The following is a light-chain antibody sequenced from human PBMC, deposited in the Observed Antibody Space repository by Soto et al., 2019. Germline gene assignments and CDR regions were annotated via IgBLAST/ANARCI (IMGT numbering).Light chain of an antibody. Sequence: EIVMTQSPATLSVSPGERATLSCRASQSVSSNLAWYQQKPGQAPRLLIYGASIRATGIPATFSGSGSGTEFNLTISSLQSEDFAVYYCQQYNNWPRITFGPGPKVDVK. CDR1: QSVSSN. J-gene: IGKJ3*01. V-gene: IGKV3-15*01. CDR3: QQYNNWPRIT. CDR2: GAS.